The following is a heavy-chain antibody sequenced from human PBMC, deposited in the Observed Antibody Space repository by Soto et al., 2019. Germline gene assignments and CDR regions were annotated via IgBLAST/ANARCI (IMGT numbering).Heavy chain of an antibody. CDR2: INPNGGST. CDR3: ARAACTTVTNRLKDVFYV. V-gene: IGHV1-46*03. J-gene: IGHJ3*01. D-gene: IGHD4-4*01. Sequence: QVQLVQSGAEVKKPGASVRVSCKASGYTFTNYYIDWVRQAPGQGLEWMGIINPNGGSTTYVQKFQGRGTMTRDTSTSTVYMELSSLRSEATAVDYCARAACTTVTNRLKDVFYVWGQGTMVTVSS. CDR1: GYTFTNYY.